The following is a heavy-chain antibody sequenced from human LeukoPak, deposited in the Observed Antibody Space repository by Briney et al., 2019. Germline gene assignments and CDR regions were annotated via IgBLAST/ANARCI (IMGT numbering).Heavy chain of an antibody. CDR3: ARDILTGSQSRFQH. Sequence: GGSLRLSCAASGFTFSSYAMHWVRQAPGKGLEWVAVISYDGSNKYYADSVKGRFTISRDNAKNSLYLQMNSLRAEDTAVYYCARDILTGSQSRFQHWGQGTLVTVSS. CDR1: GFTFSSYA. V-gene: IGHV3-30-3*01. CDR2: ISYDGSNK. J-gene: IGHJ1*01. D-gene: IGHD3-9*01.